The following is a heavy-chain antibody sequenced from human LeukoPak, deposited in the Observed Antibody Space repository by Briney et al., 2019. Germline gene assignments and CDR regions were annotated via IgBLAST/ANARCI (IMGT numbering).Heavy chain of an antibody. D-gene: IGHD4-11*01. CDR3: AKSYFDYSTYYSYYFNL. CDR2: VYTSGST. J-gene: IGHJ4*02. Sequence: SETLSLTCTVSGGSISGGYWSWIRQPPGRGLEWIGYVYTSGSTNYNPSLKSRVTISVDTSKSQFALKLSSVTAADTAVYYCAKSYFDYSTYYSYYFNLWGQGALVAVSS. V-gene: IGHV4-4*09. CDR1: GGSISGGY.